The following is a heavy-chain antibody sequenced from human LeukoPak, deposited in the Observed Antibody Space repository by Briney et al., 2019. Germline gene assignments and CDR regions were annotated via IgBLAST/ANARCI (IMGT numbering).Heavy chain of an antibody. D-gene: IGHD1-26*01. CDR1: GGSISSSSYY. CDR2: IYYSGST. V-gene: IGHV4-39*01. Sequence: SETLSLTCTVSGGSISSSSYYWGWIRQPPGKGLEWIGSIYYSGSTYYNPSLKSRVTISVDTSKNQFSLKLSSVTAADTAVYYCARHHWSYTPGGVTYYFDYWGQGTLVTVSS. CDR3: ARHHWSYTPGGVTYYFDY. J-gene: IGHJ4*02.